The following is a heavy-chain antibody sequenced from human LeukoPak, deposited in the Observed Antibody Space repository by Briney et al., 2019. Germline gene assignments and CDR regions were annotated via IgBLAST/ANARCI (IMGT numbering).Heavy chain of an antibody. CDR1: GFTFSNAW. J-gene: IGHJ4*02. CDR2: IRSEAYGGTP. CDR3: TRDQTPYY. V-gene: IGHV3-49*04. Sequence: PGGSLRPSCAASGFTFSNAWMSWVRQAPGKGLEWVGFIRSEAYGGTPEYAASVKGRFTISRDDSKSIAYLQMNSLKTEDTAVYYCTRDQTPYYWGQGTLVTVSS.